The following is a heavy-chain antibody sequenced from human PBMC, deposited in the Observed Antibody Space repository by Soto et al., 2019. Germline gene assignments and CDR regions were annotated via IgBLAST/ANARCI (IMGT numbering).Heavy chain of an antibody. CDR3: VRDGTNTLRDWFDP. CDR2: IYATGTT. CDR1: GASISGFY. J-gene: IGHJ5*02. D-gene: IGHD1-1*01. V-gene: IGHV4-4*07. Sequence: SETLSLTSTVSGASISGFYWSWIRKSAGKGLEWIGRIYATGTTDYNPSLKSRVMMSVDTSKKQFSLKLRSVTAADTAVYHCVRDGTNTLRDWFDPWGQGISVTVSS.